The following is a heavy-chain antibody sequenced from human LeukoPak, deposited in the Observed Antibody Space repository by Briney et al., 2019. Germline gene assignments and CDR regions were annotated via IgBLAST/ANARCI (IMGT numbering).Heavy chain of an antibody. J-gene: IGHJ1*01. Sequence: GESLKISCKGSGYSFTNYWIGWVRQMPGKGLEWMGIIYPDDSDDLDIRYSASFQGHVTISADTSISTAYLQWSGLKASDTAIYYCARGGIAAARRPEYFQYWGQGTLVAVSS. CDR1: GYSFTNYW. D-gene: IGHD2-15*01. CDR3: ARGGIAAARRPEYFQY. V-gene: IGHV5-51*01. CDR2: IYPDDSDDLDI.